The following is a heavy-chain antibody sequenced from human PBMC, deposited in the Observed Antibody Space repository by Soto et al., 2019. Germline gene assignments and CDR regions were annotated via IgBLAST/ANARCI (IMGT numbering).Heavy chain of an antibody. CDR2: IRFDGSNE. J-gene: IGHJ4*02. CDR1: EFIFSTYN. CDR3: ARDGIGGTVFRGYLDY. V-gene: IGHV3-33*08. Sequence: GGSLRLSCAASEFIFSTYNMNWVRQAPGKGLEWVAFIRFDGSNEEYADSVKGRFTISRDNSKNTLYLQMNTLGAEDTAVYYCARDGIGGTVFRGYLDYWGRGTVVTVSS. D-gene: IGHD1-7*01.